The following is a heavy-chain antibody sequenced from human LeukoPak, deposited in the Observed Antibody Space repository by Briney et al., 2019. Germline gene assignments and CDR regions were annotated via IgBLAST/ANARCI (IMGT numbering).Heavy chain of an antibody. V-gene: IGHV3-23*01. J-gene: IGHJ3*02. CDR3: AKTSSGWYDAFDI. D-gene: IGHD6-19*01. Sequence: GGSLRLSCAASGFTFSGYAMSWVRQAPGKGLEWVSAISGSGGSTYYADSVKGRFTISRDNSKNTLYLQMNSLRAEDTAVYYCAKTSSGWYDAFDIWGQGTMVTVSS. CDR1: GFTFSGYA. CDR2: ISGSGGST.